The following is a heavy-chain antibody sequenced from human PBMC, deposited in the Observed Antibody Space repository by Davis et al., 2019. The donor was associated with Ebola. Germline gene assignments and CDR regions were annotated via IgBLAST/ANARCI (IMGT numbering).Heavy chain of an antibody. D-gene: IGHD4-17*01. CDR1: GFTFSDYW. J-gene: IGHJ6*02. CDR3: ARSRDYGDYRWNYYYYYGLDV. Sequence: GGSLRLSCAASGFTFSDYWMTWVRQAPGKGLEWVANIKRDGSEKYFVDSVKGRFTISRDNAKNSLYLQMNSLRDEDTAVYYCARSRDYGDYRWNYYYYYGLDVWGQGTTVTVSS. V-gene: IGHV3-7*01. CDR2: IKRDGSEK.